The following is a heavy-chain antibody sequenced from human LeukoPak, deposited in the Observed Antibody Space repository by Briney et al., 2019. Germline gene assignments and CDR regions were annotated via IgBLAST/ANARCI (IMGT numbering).Heavy chain of an antibody. CDR2: ISSSSSSTI. V-gene: IGHV3-48*02. CDR1: GFTFSSYS. D-gene: IGHD5/OR15-5a*01. Sequence: GGSLRLSCAASGFTFSSYSMNWVRQAPGKGLEWVSYISSSSSSTIYYADSVKGRFTISRDNAKNSLYLQMNSLRDEDTAVYYCARDKGWDLYDVLNFDYWGQGTLVTVSS. J-gene: IGHJ4*02. CDR3: ARDKGWDLYDVLNFDY.